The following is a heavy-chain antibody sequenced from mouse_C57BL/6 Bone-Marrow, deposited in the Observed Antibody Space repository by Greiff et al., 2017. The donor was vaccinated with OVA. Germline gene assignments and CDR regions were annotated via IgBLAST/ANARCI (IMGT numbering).Heavy chain of an antibody. J-gene: IGHJ4*01. CDR1: GFTFSSYA. CDR3: AREIYYDYDGGDYYYAMDY. D-gene: IGHD2-4*01. CDR2: LSDGGSYP. V-gene: IGHV5-4*03. Sequence: DVMLVESGGGLVKPGGSLKLSCAASGFTFSSYAMSWVRQTPEKRLEWVATLSDGGSYPSYPDNVKGRFTISRDNAKNNLYLQMSHLKSEDTAMYYCAREIYYDYDGGDYYYAMDYWGQGTSVTVSS.